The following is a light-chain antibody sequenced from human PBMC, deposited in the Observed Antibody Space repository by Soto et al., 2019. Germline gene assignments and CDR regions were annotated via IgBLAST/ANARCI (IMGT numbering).Light chain of an antibody. Sequence: QSVLTQPPSESGAPGQTVIISCSGSSSNLGAPYDVNWFRQLPGTVPRLLIYGNNNRPSGVPDRFSGSKSGTSASLAITGLQAEDEADYYCQSYDSSMSGYVFGTGTKVTVL. J-gene: IGLJ1*01. CDR1: SSNLGAPYD. CDR3: QSYDSSMSGYV. CDR2: GNN. V-gene: IGLV1-40*01.